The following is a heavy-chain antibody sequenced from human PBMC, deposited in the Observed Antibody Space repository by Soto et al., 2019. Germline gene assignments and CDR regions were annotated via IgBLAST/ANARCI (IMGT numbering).Heavy chain of an antibody. V-gene: IGHV3-30*18. CDR1: GFTFSNYA. Sequence: GGSLRLSCAASGFTFSNYAMHWVRQAPGKGLEWVAIVSYDGDNEYYADSVRGRFFISRDNSKNTLYLQMNSLRADDTALYYCAKVRTPEPYYYYYGMDVWGQGTTVTVSS. CDR3: AKVRTPEPYYYYYGMDV. J-gene: IGHJ6*02. D-gene: IGHD1-26*01. CDR2: VSYDGDNE.